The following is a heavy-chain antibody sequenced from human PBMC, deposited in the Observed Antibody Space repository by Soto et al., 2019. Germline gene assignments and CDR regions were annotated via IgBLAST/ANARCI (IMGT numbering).Heavy chain of an antibody. D-gene: IGHD1-7*01. CDR2: ISSRGSA. V-gene: IGHV4-61*08. J-gene: IGHJ4*02. CDR1: GGTVSSGGYY. CDR3: AMAGNYSYFDA. Sequence: SETLSLTCTVSGGTVSSGGYYWSWIRQPPGKGLEWIGYISSRGSANYNPSLKSRVTISVDTSKNQFSLRLPSVTAADTAVYYCAMAGNYSYFDAWGQGTLVTVSS.